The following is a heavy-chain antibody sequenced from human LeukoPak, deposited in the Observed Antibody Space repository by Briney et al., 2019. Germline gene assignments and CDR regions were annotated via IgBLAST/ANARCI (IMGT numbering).Heavy chain of an antibody. D-gene: IGHD3-10*01. CDR3: AKEAPTMVRGPITFIQLDY. CDR2: ISSSGT. CDR1: GFTFSNYA. J-gene: IGHJ4*02. Sequence: GGSLRLSCAASGFTFSNYAMSWVRQAPGKGLEWVSAISSSGTYYADSVRGRFTISRDNSKNTLFLYMNSLRADDTAVYYCAKEAPTMVRGPITFIQLDYWGQGTRVTVSS. V-gene: IGHV3-23*01.